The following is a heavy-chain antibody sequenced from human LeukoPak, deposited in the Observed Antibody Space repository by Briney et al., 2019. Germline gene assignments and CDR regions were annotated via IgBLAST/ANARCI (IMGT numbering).Heavy chain of an antibody. CDR2: ISAYDGNT. CDR3: ARDPARYCSSTSCYKLSGDWFDP. CDR1: GHTFTSYG. V-gene: IGHV1-18*01. Sequence: ASVKVSCKASGHTFTSYGISWVRQAPGQGLEWIGWISAYDGNTNYAQKLQGRVTMTTDTSTSTAYMELRSLRSDDTAVYYCARDPARYCSSTSCYKLSGDWFDPWGQGTLVTVSS. D-gene: IGHD2-2*02. J-gene: IGHJ5*02.